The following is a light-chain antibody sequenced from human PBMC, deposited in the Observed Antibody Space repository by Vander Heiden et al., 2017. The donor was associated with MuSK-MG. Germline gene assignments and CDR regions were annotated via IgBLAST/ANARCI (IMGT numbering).Light chain of an antibody. J-gene: IGKJ3*01. CDR3: QQYNGY. CDR2: EAS. Sequence: DYPLTQSPSTLSASVGDRVTITCRASQSISSWLAWYQQKPGKAPKLLIYEASRLESGVPSRFSGRGSGTEVTLTISSLQPDDFATYYCQQYNGYFGPGTKVDIK. V-gene: IGKV1-5*03. CDR1: QSISSW.